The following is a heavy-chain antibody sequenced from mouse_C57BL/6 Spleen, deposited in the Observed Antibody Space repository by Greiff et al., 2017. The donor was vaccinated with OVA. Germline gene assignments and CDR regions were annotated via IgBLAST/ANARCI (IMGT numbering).Heavy chain of an antibody. CDR2: INPNNGGT. D-gene: IGHD1-1*01. Sequence: EVKLQQSGPELVKPGASVKISCKASGYTFTDYYMNWVKQSHGKSLEWIGDINPNNGGTSYNQKFKGKATLTVDKSSSTAYMELRSLTSEDSAVYYCARGGYGSSYSAYWGQGTLVTVSA. J-gene: IGHJ3*01. CDR1: GYTFTDYY. CDR3: ARGGYGSSYSAY. V-gene: IGHV1-26*01.